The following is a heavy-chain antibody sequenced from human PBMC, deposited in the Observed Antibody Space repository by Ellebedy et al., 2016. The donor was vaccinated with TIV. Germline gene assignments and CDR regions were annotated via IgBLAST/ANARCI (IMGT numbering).Heavy chain of an antibody. CDR3: ARGRQYSRSSGYYLDY. D-gene: IGHD3-22*01. J-gene: IGHJ4*02. V-gene: IGHV4-4*07. CDR1: GASISSYY. CDR2: IYTSGST. Sequence: SETLSLXCTVSGASISSYYWSWLRQPAGKGLEWIGRIYTSGSTNHNPSLKSRVTISADTSKNQFSLKLSSLTAADTAVYYCARGRQYSRSSGYYLDYWGQGPLVTVSS.